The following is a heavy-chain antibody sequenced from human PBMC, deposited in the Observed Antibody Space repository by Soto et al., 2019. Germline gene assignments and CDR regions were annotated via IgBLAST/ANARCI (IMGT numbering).Heavy chain of an antibody. D-gene: IGHD2-21*01. CDR1: GGSFTSYS. Sequence: QVQLVQSGAELKKPGSSVKVSCEASGGSFTSYSFTWVRQAPGQGLEWMGRIIPIQGKANYALKFQDRVTITADRSTRTVYMELTSLRPEDTAVYFCAKSLLCVDHGSMDVWGKGTTVTVSS. CDR3: AKSLLCVDHGSMDV. V-gene: IGHV1-69*02. CDR2: IIPIQGKA. J-gene: IGHJ6*03.